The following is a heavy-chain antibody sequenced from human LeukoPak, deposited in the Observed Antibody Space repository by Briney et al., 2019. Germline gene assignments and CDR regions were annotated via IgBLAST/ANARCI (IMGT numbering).Heavy chain of an antibody. J-gene: IGHJ4*02. CDR2: IYYSGST. Sequence: SETLSLTCTVSGYSISSGYYWAWIRQPPGKGLEWIGGIYYSGSTYYNPSLNGRVTISVDTSKNQFSLNLSSVTAADTAVYYCARLITAFQAFDSWGQGTLVTVSS. V-gene: IGHV4-38-2*02. D-gene: IGHD3-16*01. CDR3: ARLITAFQAFDS. CDR1: GYSISSGYY.